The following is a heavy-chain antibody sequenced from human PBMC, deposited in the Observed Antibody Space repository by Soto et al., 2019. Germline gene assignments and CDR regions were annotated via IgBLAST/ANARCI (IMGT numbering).Heavy chain of an antibody. V-gene: IGHV5-51*01. CDR2: IYPGDSDT. CDR1: GYSLTSYW. J-gene: IGHJ6*02. Sequence: PGESLKISCKGSGYSLTSYWIGWVRQMPGKGLEWMGIIYPGDSDTRYSPSFQGQVTISADKSISTAYLQWSSLKASDTAMYYCAIHLLSGYSSSWYPDYYYGMDVWGQGTTVTVSS. D-gene: IGHD6-13*01. CDR3: AIHLLSGYSSSWYPDYYYGMDV.